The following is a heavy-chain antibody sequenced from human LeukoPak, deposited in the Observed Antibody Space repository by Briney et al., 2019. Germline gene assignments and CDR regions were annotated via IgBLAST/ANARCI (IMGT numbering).Heavy chain of an antibody. CDR1: GGSISRGSYY. J-gene: IGHJ5*02. D-gene: IGHD4-17*01. CDR2: IYTSGST. V-gene: IGHV4-61*02. CDR3: ARDTTVTTGRRNWFDP. Sequence: TSQTLSLTCTVSGGSISRGSYYWSWIRQPAGKGLEWIGRIYTSGSTNYNPSLKSRVTISVDTSKNQFSLKLSSVTAADTAVYYCARDTTVTTGRRNWFDPWGQGTLVTVSS.